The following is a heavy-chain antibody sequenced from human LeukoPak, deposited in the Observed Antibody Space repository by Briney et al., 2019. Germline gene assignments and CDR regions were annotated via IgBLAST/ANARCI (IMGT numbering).Heavy chain of an antibody. J-gene: IGHJ5*02. CDR2: IYSGGNT. CDR3: ARMRKQVGSRYFDP. CDR1: EFSVSTNY. V-gene: IGHV3-53*01. Sequence: RGSLRLSCVASEFSVSTNYMTWVRQAPGKGLEWVSVIYSGGNTYYADSVKGRFIISRDISKNIVYLQMNSLRVEDMAVYYCARMRKQVGSRYFDPWGQGTLVTVSS. D-gene: IGHD1-26*01.